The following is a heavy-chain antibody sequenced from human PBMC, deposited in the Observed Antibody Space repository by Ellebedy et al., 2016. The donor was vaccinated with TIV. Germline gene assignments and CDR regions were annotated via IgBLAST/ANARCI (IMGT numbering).Heavy chain of an antibody. J-gene: IGHJ3*02. Sequence: GGSLRLSCAASGFTFRNYWMNWVRQAPGKGLEWVANTNQDGSAKYYVDSVKGRFTISRDNAKNSLYLQMNSLRAEDTAVYYCARDALSSGYDAFDIWGQGTMVTVSS. CDR2: TNQDGSAK. CDR3: ARDALSSGYDAFDI. CDR1: GFTFRNYW. D-gene: IGHD3-10*01. V-gene: IGHV3-7*01.